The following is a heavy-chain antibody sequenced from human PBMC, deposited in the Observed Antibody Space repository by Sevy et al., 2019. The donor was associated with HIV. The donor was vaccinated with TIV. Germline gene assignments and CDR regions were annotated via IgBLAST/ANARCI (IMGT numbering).Heavy chain of an antibody. CDR2: ISNSSRYI. V-gene: IGHV3-21*01. CDR1: GLRFSNYN. Sequence: GGSLRLSCAASGLRFSNYNMNWVRQAPGQGLEWVACISNSSRYIYYVDSVKGRFTISRDNAKNSLYLQMNSLRAEDTAVYYCASEKEQLVLWPYYGMDVWGQGTTVTVSS. J-gene: IGHJ6*02. CDR3: ASEKEQLVLWPYYGMDV. D-gene: IGHD6-13*01.